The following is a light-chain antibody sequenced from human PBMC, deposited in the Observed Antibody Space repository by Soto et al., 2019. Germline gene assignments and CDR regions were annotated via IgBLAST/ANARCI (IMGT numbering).Light chain of an antibody. J-gene: IGLJ1*01. V-gene: IGLV2-23*02. CDR2: EVN. CDR1: SSDFGNYNL. Sequence: QAVVTQPASVSGSPGQSITISCTGTSSDFGNYNLVSWYQQHPGKVPKLILFEVNKRPSGVSGRFSGSKSGNTASLTISGLQAEDEADYYCCSFTSSKTHVFGTGTQLTVL. CDR3: CSFTSSKTHV.